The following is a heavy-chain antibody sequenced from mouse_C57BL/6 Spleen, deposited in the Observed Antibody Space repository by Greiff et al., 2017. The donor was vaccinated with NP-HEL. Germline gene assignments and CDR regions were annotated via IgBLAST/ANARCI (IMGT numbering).Heavy chain of an antibody. CDR2: IYPGDGDT. V-gene: IGHV1-80*01. CDR1: GYAFSSYW. CDR3: ARNLDGYYCYAMDY. J-gene: IGHJ4*01. D-gene: IGHD2-3*01. Sequence: VQLQQSGAELVKPGASVKISCKASGYAFSSYWMNWVKQRPGKGLEWIGQIYPGDGDTNYNGQFKGKATLTADKSSSTAYMQLSSLPSADSAVYFCARNLDGYYCYAMDYWGQGTSVTVAS.